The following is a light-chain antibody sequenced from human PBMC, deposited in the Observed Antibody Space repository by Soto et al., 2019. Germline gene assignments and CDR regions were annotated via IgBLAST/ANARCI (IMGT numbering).Light chain of an antibody. CDR2: EGS. J-gene: IGLJ2*01. CDR1: SIDVGSYNL. Sequence: QSVLTQPASVSGSPGQSITISCTGTSIDVGSYNLVSWYQQHPGKAPKLMIYEGSKRPSGVSNRFSGSKSGNTASLTISGLQAEDEADYYCCSYAGSSTDVVFGGGTKPTVL. CDR3: CSYAGSSTDVV. V-gene: IGLV2-23*01.